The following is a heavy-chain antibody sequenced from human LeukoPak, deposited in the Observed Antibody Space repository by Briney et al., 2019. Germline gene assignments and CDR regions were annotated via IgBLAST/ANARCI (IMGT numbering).Heavy chain of an antibody. V-gene: IGHV5-51*01. CDR3: ARRLVATGLDY. Sequence: GESLKISCKGSGYTFTSYWIGWVRQMPGKGLEWMGIIFPGDSDTRYSPSFQGQVTISADKSISTACLQWSSLKASDTAMYYCARRLVATGLDYWGQGTLVTVSS. J-gene: IGHJ4*02. D-gene: IGHD2-8*02. CDR2: IFPGDSDT. CDR1: GYTFTSYW.